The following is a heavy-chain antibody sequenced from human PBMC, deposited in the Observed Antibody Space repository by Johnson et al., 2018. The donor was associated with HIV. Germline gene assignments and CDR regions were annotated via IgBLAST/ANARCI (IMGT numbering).Heavy chain of an antibody. Sequence: QVQLVESGGGVVQPGRSLRLSCAASGFTFSSYGMHWVRQAPGKGLEWVAVIWYDGSNKHFAESVQGRFTVSRDNSKNILYLEMNSLRAEDTAVYYCARDVNYYDRSGSYGLLGLRWAMWG. V-gene: IGHV3-30*19. CDR3: ARDVNYYDRSGSYGLLGLRWAM. J-gene: IGHJ1*01. D-gene: IGHD3-22*01. CDR1: GFTFSSYG. CDR2: IWYDGSNK.